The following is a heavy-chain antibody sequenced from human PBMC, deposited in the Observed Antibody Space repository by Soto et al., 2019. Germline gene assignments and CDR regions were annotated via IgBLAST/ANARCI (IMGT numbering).Heavy chain of an antibody. CDR2: INHSGST. CDR3: ARSRYTSGWWTPPFDY. Sequence: SETLSLTCAVYGGSFSGYYWSWIRQPPGKGLEWIGEINHSGSTNYNPSLKSRVTISVDTSKNQFSLKLTSVTAADTAVYYCARSRYTSGWWTPPFDYWGQGTLVTVSS. D-gene: IGHD6-19*01. J-gene: IGHJ4*02. CDR1: GGSFSGYY. V-gene: IGHV4-34*01.